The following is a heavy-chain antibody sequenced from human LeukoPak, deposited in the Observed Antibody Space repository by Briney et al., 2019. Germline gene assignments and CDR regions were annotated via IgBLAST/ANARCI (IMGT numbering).Heavy chain of an antibody. D-gene: IGHD3-22*01. CDR1: GFTFSSNY. J-gene: IGHJ4*02. CDR3: ARDYSYDSSGYYY. CDR2: IYPAGTT. Sequence: GGSLRLSCAASGFTFSSNYMSWVRQAPGKGVEWVSVIYPAGTTSYADSVNGRFTISRDNSKNTLYLQMTSLRAEDTAVYYCARDYSYDSSGYYYWGQGTLVTVSS. V-gene: IGHV3-66*02.